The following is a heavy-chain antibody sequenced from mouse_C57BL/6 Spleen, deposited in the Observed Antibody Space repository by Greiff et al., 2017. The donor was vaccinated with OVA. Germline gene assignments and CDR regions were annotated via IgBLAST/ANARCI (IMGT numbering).Heavy chain of an antibody. J-gene: IGHJ4*01. Sequence: VQLQQSGAELVRPGSSVKLSCKASGYTFTSYWMHWVKQRPIQGLEWIGNIDPSDSETHYNQKFKDKATLTVDKSSSTAYMQLSSLTSEDSAVYYCARSHYLDYAMDYWGQGTSVTVSS. CDR3: ARSHYLDYAMDY. CDR2: IDPSDSET. D-gene: IGHD1-1*01. CDR1: GYTFTSYW. V-gene: IGHV1-52*01.